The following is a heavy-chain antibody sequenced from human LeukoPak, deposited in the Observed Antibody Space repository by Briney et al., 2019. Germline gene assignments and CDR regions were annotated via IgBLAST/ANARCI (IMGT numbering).Heavy chain of an antibody. Sequence: GASVKVSCKASGYTFTSYYMHWVRQASGQGLEWMGIINPSGGSTSYAQKFQGRVTMTRDTSTSTVYMELSSLRSEDTAVYYCARESVADNFDYWGQGTLVTVSS. V-gene: IGHV1-46*01. CDR1: GYTFTSYY. CDR3: ARESVADNFDY. CDR2: INPSGGST. J-gene: IGHJ4*02. D-gene: IGHD6-19*01.